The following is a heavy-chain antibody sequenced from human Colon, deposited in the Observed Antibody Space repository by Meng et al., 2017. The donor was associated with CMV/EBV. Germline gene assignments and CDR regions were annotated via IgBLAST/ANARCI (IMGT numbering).Heavy chain of an antibody. CDR2: AYYRSKWYY. D-gene: IGHD3-10*02. J-gene: IGHJ4*02. V-gene: IGHV6-1*01. CDR1: VSSNSAA. Sequence: VSSNSAAWPWLRQSASRGLEWLGRAYYRSKWYYDYTVSVKSRMTINPDTSKNKFSLQLNSVTPDDTAVYFCARGRHNDGNYYVFDFWGQGSLVTVSS. CDR3: ARGRHNDGNYYVFDF.